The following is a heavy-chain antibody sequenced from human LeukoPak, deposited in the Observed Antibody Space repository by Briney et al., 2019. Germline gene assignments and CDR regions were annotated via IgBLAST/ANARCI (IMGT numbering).Heavy chain of an antibody. Sequence: ASVKVSCKASGHTFTRRAMHWVRQAPGQRPEWMGWINVGNGNTKYSQKFQGRVTFTRDTSANTAYMEVSSLKSEDMAVYYCAIGETPGSYYRSWGQGTLVTVSS. D-gene: IGHD3-10*01. V-gene: IGHV1-3*01. CDR1: GHTFTRRA. CDR2: INVGNGNT. J-gene: IGHJ5*02. CDR3: AIGETPGSYYRS.